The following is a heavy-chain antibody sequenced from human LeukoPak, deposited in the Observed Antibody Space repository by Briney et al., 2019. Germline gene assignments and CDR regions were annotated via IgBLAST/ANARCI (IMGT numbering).Heavy chain of an antibody. D-gene: IGHD3-22*01. Sequence: GGSLRLSCAASGFTFNSYAMSWVRQAPWERLQWVSGISDSGGNTYYADSVRGRFTISRDNAKNSLYLQMNSLRAEDTALYYCAKDMADSSGYYLGSYFDYWGQGTLVTVSS. CDR3: AKDMADSSGYYLGSYFDY. V-gene: IGHV3-23*01. J-gene: IGHJ4*02. CDR1: GFTFNSYA. CDR2: ISDSGGNT.